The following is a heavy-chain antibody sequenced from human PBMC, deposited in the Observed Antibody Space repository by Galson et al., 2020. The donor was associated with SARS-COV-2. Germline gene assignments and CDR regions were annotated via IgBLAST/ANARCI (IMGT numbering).Heavy chain of an antibody. CDR2: IDWDDDK. Sequence: SGPTLVKPTQTLTLTCTFSGFSLSTSGMCVSWIRQPPGKALEWLARIDWDDDKYYSTSLKTRLTISTDTSKNQVVLTMTNMDPVDTAAYYCARGEVMVAAFDYWGQGTLVTVSS. CDR3: ARGEVMVAAFDY. CDR1: GFSLSTSGMC. V-gene: IGHV2-70*11. D-gene: IGHD3-16*02. J-gene: IGHJ4*02.